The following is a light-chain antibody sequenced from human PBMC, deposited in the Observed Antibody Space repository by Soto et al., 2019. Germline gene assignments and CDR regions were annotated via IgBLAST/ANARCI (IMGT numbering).Light chain of an antibody. Sequence: SYELTQPPSVSVSPGQTASITCSGDKLGDKYACWYQQKPGQSPVLVIYQDSKRPSGIPERFSGSNSGNTATLTISGTQAMDEADYYCQAWDSLHVVFGGGTKVTVL. V-gene: IGLV3-1*01. J-gene: IGLJ2*01. CDR3: QAWDSLHVV. CDR2: QDS. CDR1: KLGDKY.